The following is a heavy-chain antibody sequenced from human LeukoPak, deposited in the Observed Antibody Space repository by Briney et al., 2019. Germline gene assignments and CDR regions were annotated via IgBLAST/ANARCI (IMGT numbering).Heavy chain of an antibody. J-gene: IGHJ4*02. CDR3: ARSLPYGTTWYGRSDF. CDR2: IRQDGDTK. Sequence: GGSLRLSCAASGFPFNAYWMTWVRQAPGKGLEWVANIRQDGDTKYYVDSVKGRFTISRDNTMNSLYLQMNSLRAEDTAIYYCARSLPYGTTWYGRSDFWGQGTLVTVSS. V-gene: IGHV3-7*03. D-gene: IGHD6-13*01. CDR1: GFPFNAYW.